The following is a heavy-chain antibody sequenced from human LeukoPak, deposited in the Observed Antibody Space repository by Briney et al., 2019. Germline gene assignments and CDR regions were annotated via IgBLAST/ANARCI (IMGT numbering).Heavy chain of an antibody. CDR2: IYHSGST. J-gene: IGHJ4*02. CDR1: GYSISSGYY. CDR3: ASLYGSGSYYNFDY. D-gene: IGHD3-10*01. Sequence: SETLSLTCTVSGYSISSGYYWGWIRQPPGKGLEWIGSIYHSGSTYYNPSLKSRVTISVDTSKNQFSLKLSSVTAADTAVYYCASLYGSGSYYNFDYWGQGTLVTVSS. V-gene: IGHV4-38-2*02.